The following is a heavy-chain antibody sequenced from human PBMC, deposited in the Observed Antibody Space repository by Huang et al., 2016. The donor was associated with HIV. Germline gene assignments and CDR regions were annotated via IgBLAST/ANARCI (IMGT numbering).Heavy chain of an antibody. CDR3: ARSDYGALGY. D-gene: IGHD4-17*01. V-gene: IGHV3-64*07. J-gene: IGHJ4*02. Sequence: EVQLVESGGGLVQPGGSLRLSCAASGFTFSSHAMHWVRQAPGQGLKYVSAISTDGAGTYYADSVKGRFTISRDNSKSTLYLHVGSLKPDDVAVYYCARSDYGALGYWGQGTLVTVSS. CDR1: GFTFSSHA. CDR2: ISTDGAGT.